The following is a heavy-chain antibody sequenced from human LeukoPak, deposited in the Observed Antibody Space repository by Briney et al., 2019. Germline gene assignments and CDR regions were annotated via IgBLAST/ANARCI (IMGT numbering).Heavy chain of an antibody. J-gene: IGHJ6*02. CDR1: GFTFSTYG. Sequence: PGGSLRLSCAASGFTFSTYGMHWVRQAPGKGLEWVAVISYDGITKYYADSVKGRITISRDNSKNTLSLQMSSLRAEDTAVYYCAKYSSRNYYGMDVWGQGTTVTVSS. CDR2: ISYDGITK. CDR3: AKYSSRNYYGMDV. V-gene: IGHV3-30*18. D-gene: IGHD1-26*01.